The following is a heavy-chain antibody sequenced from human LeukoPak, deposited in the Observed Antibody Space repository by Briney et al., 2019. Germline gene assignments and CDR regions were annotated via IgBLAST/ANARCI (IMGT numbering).Heavy chain of an antibody. V-gene: IGHV3-7*03. CDR1: GFTFSSFW. J-gene: IGHJ5*02. CDR3: TTDEASSGYYGSFAELSRP. D-gene: IGHD3-22*01. Sequence: GGSLRLSCAASGFTFSSFWMIWVRQAPGKGLEWVANIKEDGSVKNYVDSVKGRFTISRDDAKNSLFLQMNSLRAEDTAVYYCTTDEASSGYYGSFAELSRPWGQGTLVTVSS. CDR2: IKEDGSVK.